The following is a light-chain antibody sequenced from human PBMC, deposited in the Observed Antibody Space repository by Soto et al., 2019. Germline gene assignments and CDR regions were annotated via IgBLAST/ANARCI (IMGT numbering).Light chain of an antibody. CDR1: GSALVNYNL. Sequence: QSALTQPASVSGSPGQSITISCTGTGSALVNYNLVSWYQQPPGQAPRLVIYESTKRPSGLSDRFSGSKSGNTASLTISGHHAEDEADYYCCACVSGSPFDVLFGGGTKLTVL. CDR2: EST. V-gene: IGLV2-23*01. J-gene: IGLJ3*02. CDR3: CACVSGSPFDVL.